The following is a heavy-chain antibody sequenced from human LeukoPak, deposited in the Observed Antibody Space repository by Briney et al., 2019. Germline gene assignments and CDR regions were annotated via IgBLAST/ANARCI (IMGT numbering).Heavy chain of an antibody. CDR2: FDPEKGET. CDR3: ATPLGPLGLIPYYFDY. Sequence: ASVKVSCKVSGYTLTELAMHWVRPAPGKGPEWIGGFDPEKGETIYTQQLQGRLTMTEDTSTDTAYMELSSLTSEDTAVYYCATPLGPLGLIPYYFDYWGQGTLVTVSS. J-gene: IGHJ4*02. V-gene: IGHV1-24*01. CDR1: GYTLTELA. D-gene: IGHD2-21*01.